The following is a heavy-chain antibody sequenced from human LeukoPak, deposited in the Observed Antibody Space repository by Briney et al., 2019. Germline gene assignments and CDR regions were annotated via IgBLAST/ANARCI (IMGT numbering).Heavy chain of an antibody. J-gene: IGHJ4*02. CDR1: GHSISSGDNY. Sequence: SETLSLTCTVSGHSISSGDNYWSWIRQPAGKGLEWIGYIYYSGSTNYNPSLKSRVTISVDTSKNQFSLKLSSVTAADTAVYYCARGVSYYGSGKPDYWGQGTLVTVSS. V-gene: IGHV4-61*10. D-gene: IGHD3-10*01. CDR2: IYYSGST. CDR3: ARGVSYYGSGKPDY.